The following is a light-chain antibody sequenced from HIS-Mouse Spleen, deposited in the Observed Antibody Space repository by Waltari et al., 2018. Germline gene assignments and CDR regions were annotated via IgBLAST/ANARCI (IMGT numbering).Light chain of an antibody. J-gene: IGLJ3*02. CDR1: SSNIGSNH. V-gene: IGLV1-47*01. CDR3: AAWDDSLSGPV. Sequence: QSVLTQPPSASGTPGQRVTISWSGPSSNIGSNHASWYQQLPGTAPKLLIYRNKPRPSGVPDRFSGSKSGTSASLAISGLRSEDEADYYCAAWDDSLSGPVFGGGTKLTVL. CDR2: RNK.